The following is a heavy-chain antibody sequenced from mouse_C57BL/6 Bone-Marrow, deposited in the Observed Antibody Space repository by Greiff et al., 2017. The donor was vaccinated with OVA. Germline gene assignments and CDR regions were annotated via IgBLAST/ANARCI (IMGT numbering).Heavy chain of an antibody. CDR2: IYPGGGYT. J-gene: IGHJ1*03. CDR3: ARLGYGKRGRWYFDV. CDR1: GYTFTNYW. Sequence: QVQLQQSGAELVRPGTSVKMSCKASGYTFTNYWIGWAKQRPGHGLEWIGDIYPGGGYTNYNEKFKGKATLTAAKSSSTAYMQFSSLTSEDSAIYYCARLGYGKRGRWYFDVWGTGTTVTVSS. V-gene: IGHV1-63*01. D-gene: IGHD2-10*02.